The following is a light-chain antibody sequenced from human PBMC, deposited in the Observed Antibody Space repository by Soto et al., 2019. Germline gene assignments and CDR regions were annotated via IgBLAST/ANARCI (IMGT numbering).Light chain of an antibody. V-gene: IGKV1-5*03. J-gene: IGKJ5*01. CDR2: KAS. Sequence: DIQMTQSPSTLSASVGDRVTITCRASQSISDWLAWYQQKPGKAPKLLIYKASGLESGVPSRFSGSGSGTKFTLTITSLQPDDFATYYCQQYNTYPITFGQGTRLEIK. CDR3: QQYNTYPIT. CDR1: QSISDW.